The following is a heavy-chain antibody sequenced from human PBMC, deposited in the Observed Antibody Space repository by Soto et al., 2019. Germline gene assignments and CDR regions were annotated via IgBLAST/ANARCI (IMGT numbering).Heavy chain of an antibody. V-gene: IGHV3-23*01. CDR3: AKSGDYAQYYHSMDV. D-gene: IGHD2-21*02. CDR1: GFTFSRKG. CDR2: ISGSGDSP. J-gene: IGHJ6*02. Sequence: EVQLLESGGGLVQPGGSLRLSCAASGFTFSRKGMNWVRQAPGKGLEWVSFISGSGDSPYYADSVKGRFTISRDNSKDTLYLQMNSLRAEDTAVYYCAKSGDYAQYYHSMDVWGQGTTVSVSS.